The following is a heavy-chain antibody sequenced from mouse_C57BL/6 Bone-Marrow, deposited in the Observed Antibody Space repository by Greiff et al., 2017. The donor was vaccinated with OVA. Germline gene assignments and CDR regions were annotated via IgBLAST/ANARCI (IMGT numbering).Heavy chain of an antibody. J-gene: IGHJ1*03. CDR3: ARDPITTVVARDWYFDV. V-gene: IGHV5-16*01. Sequence: EVKLMESEGGLVQPGSSMKLSCTASGFTFSDYYMAWVRQVPEKGLEWVANINYDGSSTYYLDSLKSRFIISRDNAKNILYLQMSSLKSEDTATYYCARDPITTVVARDWYFDVWGTGTTVTVSS. CDR2: INYDGSST. D-gene: IGHD1-1*01. CDR1: GFTFSDYY.